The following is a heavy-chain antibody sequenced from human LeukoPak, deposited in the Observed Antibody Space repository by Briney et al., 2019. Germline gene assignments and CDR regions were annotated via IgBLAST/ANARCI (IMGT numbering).Heavy chain of an antibody. V-gene: IGHV3-53*01. D-gene: IGHD6-13*01. Sequence: GGCLRLACPIHALSVIRPYVGWVRQAPGKGLEWVSVIFSGGDTYYADSVKGRFTISRDNSKNTLYLQMDSLRAEDTAVYYCARGHSSSWYGGDWGQGTLVTVSS. J-gene: IGHJ4*02. CDR1: ALSVIRPY. CDR2: IFSGGDT. CDR3: ARGHSSSWYGGD.